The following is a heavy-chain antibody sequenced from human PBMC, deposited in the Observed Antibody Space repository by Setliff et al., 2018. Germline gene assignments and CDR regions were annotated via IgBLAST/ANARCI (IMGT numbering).Heavy chain of an antibody. V-gene: IGHV1-18*01. CDR3: AKEPALSLTGSIRRSYYDYALDV. CDR1: GYTLSNSI. J-gene: IGHJ6*02. Sequence: ASVKVSCKASGYTLSNSILSWVRQAPGQGLEWMGWISGHNGKTNIAQKFQGRLTMTTDTTTAYMELWSLTSDDTAIYFCAKEPALSLTGSIRRSYYDYALDVWGQGTTVTVSS. CDR2: ISGHNGKT. D-gene: IGHD3-10*01.